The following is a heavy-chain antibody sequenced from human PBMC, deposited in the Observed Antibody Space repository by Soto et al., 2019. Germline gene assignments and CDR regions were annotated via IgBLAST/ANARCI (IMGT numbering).Heavy chain of an antibody. D-gene: IGHD3-16*01. Sequence: EVQLLESWGGLVQPGGSLRLACAASVFTFSTYVMSWVRQAPVEVLEWVSSLSGDSTCTYYADYVKVRFTISRDNSKNPLYLQMNSLRADDTAVYYCANGSSASRPYYFDYWGQGTLVNVSS. CDR2: LSGDSTCT. V-gene: IGHV3-23*01. CDR1: VFTFSTYV. CDR3: ANGSSASRPYYFDY. J-gene: IGHJ4*02.